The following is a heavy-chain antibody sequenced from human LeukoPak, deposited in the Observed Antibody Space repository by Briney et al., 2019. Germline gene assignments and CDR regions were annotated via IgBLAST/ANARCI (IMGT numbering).Heavy chain of an antibody. D-gene: IGHD3-22*01. CDR1: GGSFSGYY. J-gene: IGHJ4*02. V-gene: IGHV4-34*01. CDR3: ARGSILFYDSSGPPYYFDY. CDR2: INHSGST. Sequence: SETLSLTCAVYGGSFSGYYWSWIRQPPGKGLEWIGEINHSGSTNYNPSLKSRVTISVDTSKNQFSLKLSSVTAADTAVYYCARGSILFYDSSGPPYYFDYWGQGTLVTVSS.